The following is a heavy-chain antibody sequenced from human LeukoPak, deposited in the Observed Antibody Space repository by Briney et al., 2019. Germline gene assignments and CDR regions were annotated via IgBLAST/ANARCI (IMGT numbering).Heavy chain of an antibody. V-gene: IGHV4-39*01. D-gene: IGHD3/OR15-3a*01. CDR1: GGSISSYY. J-gene: IGHJ4*02. Sequence: SETLSLTCTVSGGSISSYYWAWIRQPPGKGLEWIGSIYYTGNTYYNASLKSRVTISIDTSKNQISLRLTSVTATDTAMYYCARQTGSGLFTLPGGQGTLVTVSS. CDR2: IYYTGNT. CDR3: ARQTGSGLFTLP.